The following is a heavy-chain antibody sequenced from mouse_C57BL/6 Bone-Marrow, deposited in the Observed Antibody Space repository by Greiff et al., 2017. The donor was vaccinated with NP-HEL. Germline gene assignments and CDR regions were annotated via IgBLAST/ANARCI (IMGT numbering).Heavy chain of an antibody. CDR1: GYSITSGYY. CDR3: ARSDSSPYYYAMDY. J-gene: IGHJ4*01. CDR2: ISYDGSN. V-gene: IGHV3-6*01. D-gene: IGHD1-1*01. Sequence: DVKLQESGPGLVKPSQSLSLTCSVTGYSITSGYYWNWIRQFPGNKLEWMGYISYDGSNNYNPSLKNRISITRDTSKNQFFLKLNSVTTEDTATYYCARSDSSPYYYAMDYWGQGTSVTVSS.